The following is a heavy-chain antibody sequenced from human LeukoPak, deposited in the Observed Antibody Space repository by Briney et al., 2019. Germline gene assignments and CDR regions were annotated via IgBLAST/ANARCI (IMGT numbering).Heavy chain of an antibody. V-gene: IGHV4-59*01. CDR2: IYHIGST. Sequence: PSETLSLTCTVSGGSMSLFYWTWIRQSPGKGLEWIGDIYHIGSTNYNPSLKSRVTISVDTSKNQFSLKLSSVTAADTAVYYCARDSWFGESWGVWGQGTTVTVSS. D-gene: IGHD3-10*01. CDR3: ARDSWFGESWGV. J-gene: IGHJ6*02. CDR1: GGSMSLFY.